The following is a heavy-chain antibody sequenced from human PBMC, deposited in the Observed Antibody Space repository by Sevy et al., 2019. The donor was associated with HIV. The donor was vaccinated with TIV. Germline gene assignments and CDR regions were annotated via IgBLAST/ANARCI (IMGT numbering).Heavy chain of an antibody. J-gene: IGHJ4*02. Sequence: PSETLSLTCAVYGGSFSGYYWSWIRQPPGKGLEWIGEINHSGSTNYNPSLKSRVTISVDTSKNQFSLKLSSVTAADTAVYYCARQSISYDYVWGSYRPRKVTVFDYWGQGTLVTVSS. CDR1: GGSFSGYY. V-gene: IGHV4-34*01. D-gene: IGHD3-16*02. CDR2: INHSGST. CDR3: ARQSISYDYVWGSYRPRKVTVFDY.